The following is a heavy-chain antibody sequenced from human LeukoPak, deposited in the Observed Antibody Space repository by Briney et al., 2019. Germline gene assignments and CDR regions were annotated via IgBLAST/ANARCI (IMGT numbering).Heavy chain of an antibody. CDR3: ARHRRYCSGGSCYSGYYFDS. V-gene: IGHV3-7*03. CDR1: GLIFSSYW. J-gene: IGHJ4*02. CDR2: IKQDGNEE. D-gene: IGHD2-15*01. Sequence: GGSLRLSCAASGLIFSSYWMSWARQAPGKGLEWVANIKQDGNEEYYVDSVKGRFTISRDNAKNSLYLQMNSLRAEDTAVYYCARHRRYCSGGSCYSGYYFDSWGPGTLVTVSS.